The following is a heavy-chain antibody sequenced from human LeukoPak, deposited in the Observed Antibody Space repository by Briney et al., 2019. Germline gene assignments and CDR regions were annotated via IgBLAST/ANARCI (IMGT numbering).Heavy chain of an antibody. V-gene: IGHV3-21*01. D-gene: IGHD3-16*02. J-gene: IGHJ4*02. Sequence: GGSLRLSCAASGFTFSSYSMNWVRQAPGKGLEWVSSISSSSSYIYYADSVKGRFIISRDNSKNTLYLQMNSLRAEDTAVYYCAKGPAPRLGEFSYHALVDYWGQGTLVTVSS. CDR1: GFTFSSYS. CDR2: ISSSSSYI. CDR3: AKGPAPRLGEFSYHALVDY.